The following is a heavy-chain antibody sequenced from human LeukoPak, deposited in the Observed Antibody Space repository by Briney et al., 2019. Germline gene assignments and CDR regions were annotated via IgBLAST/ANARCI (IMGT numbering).Heavy chain of an antibody. CDR1: VYSFTGYY. Sequence: GASVNVSCKSSVYSFTGYYMHWVRQAPGQGLEWMGWINPNSGGTNFAQKFQGRVTMTRDTSISTAYMELSRLRSDDTAVYYCARDPGIAATGTYYFDYWGQGTLVTVSS. D-gene: IGHD6-13*01. J-gene: IGHJ4*02. CDR2: INPNSGGT. CDR3: ARDPGIAATGTYYFDY. V-gene: IGHV1-2*02.